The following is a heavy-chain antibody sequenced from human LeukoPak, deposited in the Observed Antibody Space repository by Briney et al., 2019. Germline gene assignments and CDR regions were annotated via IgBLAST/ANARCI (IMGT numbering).Heavy chain of an antibody. Sequence: GGSLRLSCAASGFTFSSYGMHWVRQAPGKGLEWVSAISGSGANTYYADSVKGRFTISRDNSKNTLYLQMNSLRADDTAVYYCAKGRALEVVAAFNYGGQGPGVTVPS. CDR2: ISGSGANT. CDR1: GFTFSSYG. V-gene: IGHV3-23*01. D-gene: IGHD2-15*01. J-gene: IGHJ4*02. CDR3: AKGRALEVVAAFNY.